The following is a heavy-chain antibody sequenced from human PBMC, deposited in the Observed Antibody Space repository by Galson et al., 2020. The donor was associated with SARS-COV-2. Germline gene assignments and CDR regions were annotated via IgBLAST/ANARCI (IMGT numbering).Heavy chain of an antibody. CDR3: ARGVGSSWWPVYYYYGMDV. J-gene: IGHJ6*02. V-gene: IGHV4-34*01. D-gene: IGHD6-13*01. CDR2: INHSGST. CDR1: GGSFSGYY. Sequence: SQTLSLTCAVYGGSFSGYYWSWIRQPPGKGLEWIGEINHSGSTNYNPSLKSRVTISVDTSKNQFSLKLSSVTAADTAVYYCARGVGSSWWPVYYYYGMDVWGQGTTVTVSS.